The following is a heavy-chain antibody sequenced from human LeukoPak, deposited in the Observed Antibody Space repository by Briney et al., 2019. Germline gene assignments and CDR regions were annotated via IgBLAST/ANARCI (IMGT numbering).Heavy chain of an antibody. CDR2: IIPIFGTA. CDR3: ASIAHSSGSASGSINWFDP. V-gene: IGHV1-69*05. Sequence: ASVKVSCKASGGTFSSYAISWVRQAPGQGLEWMGGIIPIFGTANYAQKFQGRVTITTDESTSTAYMELSSLRSEDTAVYYCASIAHSSGSASGSINWFDPWGQGTPVTVSS. CDR1: GGTFSSYA. D-gene: IGHD6-19*01. J-gene: IGHJ5*02.